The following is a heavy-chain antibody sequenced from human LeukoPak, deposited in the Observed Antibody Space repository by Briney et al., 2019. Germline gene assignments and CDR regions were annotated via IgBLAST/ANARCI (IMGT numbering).Heavy chain of an antibody. D-gene: IGHD5-18*01. V-gene: IGHV3-64*01. CDR3: ARHSYGYEGGLDY. CDR1: GLTFSSYA. CDR2: ISSNGGST. J-gene: IGHJ4*02. Sequence: PPGGSLRLSCAASGLTFSSYAMHWVRQAPGKGLEYVSAISSNGGSTYYANSVKGRFTISRDNSKNTLYLQMGSLRAEDMAVYYCARHSYGYEGGLDYWGQGTLVTVSS.